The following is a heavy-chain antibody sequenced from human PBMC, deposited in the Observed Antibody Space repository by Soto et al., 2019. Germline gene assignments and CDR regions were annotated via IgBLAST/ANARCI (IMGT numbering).Heavy chain of an antibody. V-gene: IGHV4-34*01. CDR3: ARICEKRLPYDAFEI. D-gene: IGHD6-25*01. Sequence: QVQLQQWGAGLLKPSETLSLTCAVYGGSFSGYWWSWIRQPPGKGLEWIGEINDSGGTNYNPSLKSRVTISADRTKNQFSLKLSTASAADTAVYYCARICEKRLPYDAFEIWGQGTVVTVSS. CDR1: GGSFSGYW. CDR2: INDSGGT. J-gene: IGHJ3*02.